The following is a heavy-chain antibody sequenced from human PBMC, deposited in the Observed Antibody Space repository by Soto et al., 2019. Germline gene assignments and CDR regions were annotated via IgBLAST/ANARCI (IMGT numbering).Heavy chain of an antibody. J-gene: IGHJ4*02. CDR1: GDSISSYY. CDR2: LYYGRSA. CDR3: ALRSMAVVPEY. D-gene: IGHD3-22*01. V-gene: IGHV4-59*01. Sequence: QVQLQESGPGLVKPSETLSLTCAVSGDSISSYYCMWIRQPPGKGLESIGYLYYGRSANYNPSLESRVTLSVDTSTNQCLLTLSSMTAADTAVYYCALRSMAVVPEYWGQGTLVTVSA.